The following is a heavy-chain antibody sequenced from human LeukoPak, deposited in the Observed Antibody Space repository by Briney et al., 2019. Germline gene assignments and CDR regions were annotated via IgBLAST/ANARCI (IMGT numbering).Heavy chain of an antibody. D-gene: IGHD6-19*01. J-gene: IGHJ4*02. Sequence: PSETLSLTCTVSGGSVSSGSYYWSWIRQPPGKGLEWIGYIYYSGSTNYNPSLKSRVTISVDTSKNQFSLKLSSVTAADTAVYYCARAIAVALDYWGQGTLVTVSS. CDR1: GGSVSSGSYY. CDR2: IYYSGST. CDR3: ARAIAVALDY. V-gene: IGHV4-61*01.